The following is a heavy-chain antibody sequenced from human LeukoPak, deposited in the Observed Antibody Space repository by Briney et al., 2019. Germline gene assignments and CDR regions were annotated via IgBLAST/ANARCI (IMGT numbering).Heavy chain of an antibody. J-gene: IGHJ5*02. D-gene: IGHD3-10*01. V-gene: IGHV4-59*11. CDR2: IYYSGST. Sequence: PSETLSLTCTVSGGSISSHYWSWIQQPPGKGLEWIGYIYYSGSTNYNPSLKSRVTISVDTSKNQFSLKLSSVTAADTAVYYCARFGKGTYYYGSGSYPDNWFDPWGQGTLVTVSS. CDR3: ARFGKGTYYYGSGSYPDNWFDP. CDR1: GGSISSHY.